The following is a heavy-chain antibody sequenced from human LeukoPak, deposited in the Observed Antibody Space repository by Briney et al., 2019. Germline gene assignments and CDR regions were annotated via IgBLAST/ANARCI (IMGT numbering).Heavy chain of an antibody. CDR1: GFTFSRYG. J-gene: IGHJ5*02. V-gene: IGHV3-23*01. CDR2: VSSTGSGS. CDR3: AKDGPLLWFGPTDA. D-gene: IGHD3-10*01. Sequence: GSLTLTCAASGFTFSRYGMCWVRQAPAKGLEWGAAVSSTGSGSYYPDSLKGRFIISRDNSQDTVFLQMNSLRPEDTAFYFCAKDGPLLWFGPTDAWGQGSLVTVSS.